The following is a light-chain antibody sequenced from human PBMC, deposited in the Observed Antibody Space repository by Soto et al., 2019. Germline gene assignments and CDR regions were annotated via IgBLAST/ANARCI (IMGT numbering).Light chain of an antibody. V-gene: IGKV3-20*01. Sequence: TLLTQSPSTLSLSPGERSTLSCWAIQSVSGNPLARYQQRRGQSPRPLLYAASNRAAATPDRFRGSGSGTGFTLTITGLEPEDFAVYYCQQYGNSPWLAFGGVTKLDIK. J-gene: IGKJ4*01. CDR1: QSVSGNP. CDR3: QQYGNSPWLA. CDR2: AAS.